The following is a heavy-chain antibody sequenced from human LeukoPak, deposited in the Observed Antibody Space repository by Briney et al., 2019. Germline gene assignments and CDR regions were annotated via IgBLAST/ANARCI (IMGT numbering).Heavy chain of an antibody. CDR2: ISGSGGST. V-gene: IGHV3-23*01. D-gene: IGHD5-12*01. CDR3: ARDVQVATIYPLDY. J-gene: IGHJ4*02. CDR1: GFTFSTYG. Sequence: GGSLRLSCVASGFTFSTYGMSWVRQAPGKGLEWVSAISGSGGSTYYADSVKGRFTISRDNSKNSLYLQMNSLRAEDTAVYYCARDVQVATIYPLDYWGQGTLVTVSS.